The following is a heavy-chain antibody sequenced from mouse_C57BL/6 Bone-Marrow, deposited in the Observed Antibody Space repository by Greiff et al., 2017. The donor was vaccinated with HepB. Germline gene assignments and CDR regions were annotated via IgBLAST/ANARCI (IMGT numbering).Heavy chain of an antibody. CDR1: GYTFTSYW. D-gene: IGHD2-1*01. CDR2: IYPGSGST. J-gene: IGHJ4*01. CDR3: ERRKHYYPYYYAMDY. Sequence: VQLQQPGAELVKPGASVKMSCKASGYTFTSYWLTWVKQRPGQGLEWIGDIYPGSGSTNYNEKFKSKATLTVDTSSSTAYMQLSSLTSEDSAVYYCERRKHYYPYYYAMDYWGKGTSVTVSS. V-gene: IGHV1-55*01.